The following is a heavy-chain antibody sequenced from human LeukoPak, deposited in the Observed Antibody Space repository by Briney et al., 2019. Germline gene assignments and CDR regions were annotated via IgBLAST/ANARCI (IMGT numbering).Heavy chain of an antibody. CDR2: IYYRGTT. CDR3: ARAGYYDILTGLYYFDS. CDR1: GGSFSGYY. Sequence: PSETLSLTCAVYGGSFSGYYWTWIRQPPGKGLEWIGYIYYRGTTNYNPSLKSRVTISVDTSKTQFSLKLSSVTAADTAVCYCARAGYYDILTGLYYFDSWGQGTLVTVSS. V-gene: IGHV4-59*01. J-gene: IGHJ4*02. D-gene: IGHD3-9*01.